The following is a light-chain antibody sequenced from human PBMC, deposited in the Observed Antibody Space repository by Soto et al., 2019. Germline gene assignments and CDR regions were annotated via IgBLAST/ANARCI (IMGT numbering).Light chain of an antibody. J-gene: IGLJ2*01. CDR1: SSDVGSYNR. Sequence: QSALTQPASASGSPGQSITISCTGTSSDVGSYNRVSWYQQHPGKAPKLMIYEGTKWPSGVSNRFSGSKSGNTASLTISGFQAEDEANYYCSSYTSLNTLIFGGGTQLTVL. CDR2: EGT. V-gene: IGLV2-23*01. CDR3: SSYTSLNTLI.